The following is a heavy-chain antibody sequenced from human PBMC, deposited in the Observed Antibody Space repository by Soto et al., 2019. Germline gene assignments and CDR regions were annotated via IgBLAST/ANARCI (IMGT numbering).Heavy chain of an antibody. CDR1: GFTFSNYG. V-gene: IGHV3-33*01. D-gene: IGHD2-2*01. Sequence: GGSLRLSWAASGFTFSNYGIHWLLQAPGKGLEWVAFIWYDGSNKYYVDSVKGRFTISRDNSKNTLSLQMNSLRAEDTAVYYCARHNGYCTTTSCPPSADLWGRGTLVTVSS. J-gene: IGHJ2*01. CDR2: IWYDGSNK. CDR3: ARHNGYCTTTSCPPSADL.